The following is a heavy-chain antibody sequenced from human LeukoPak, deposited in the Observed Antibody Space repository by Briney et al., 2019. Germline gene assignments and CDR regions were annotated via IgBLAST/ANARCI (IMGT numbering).Heavy chain of an antibody. Sequence: GGSLRLSCAASGFTFSSYGMHWVRQAPGKGLEWVALISYDGSNKYYADSVKGRFTISRDNSKNTLYLRMSSLRAEDTAVYHCARRNHHDSKETDYWGQGTLVTVSS. D-gene: IGHD3-22*01. CDR1: GFTFSSYG. J-gene: IGHJ4*02. V-gene: IGHV3-30*19. CDR2: ISYDGSNK. CDR3: ARRNHHDSKETDY.